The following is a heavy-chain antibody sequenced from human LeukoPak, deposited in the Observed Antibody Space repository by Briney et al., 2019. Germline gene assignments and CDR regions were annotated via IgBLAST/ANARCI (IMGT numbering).Heavy chain of an antibody. CDR3: TRGYYFKGRSNAFDI. V-gene: IGHV1-8*01. D-gene: IGHD3-22*01. CDR1: GYTFTIYD. CDR2: MNPNCGNI. Sequence: ASVTVSFKASGYTFTIYDINWVRQATGQGLEWMGWMNPNCGNIGYAQKFQGRVTITRNTSISTAYMELSSLRSEDTAVYYCTRGYYFKGRSNAFDIWGQGTMVTVSS. J-gene: IGHJ3*02.